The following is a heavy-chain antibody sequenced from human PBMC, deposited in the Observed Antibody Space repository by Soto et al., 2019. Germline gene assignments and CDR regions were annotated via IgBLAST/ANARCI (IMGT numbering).Heavy chain of an antibody. Sequence: SVKVSCKASGGTFSSYAISWVRQAPGQGLEWMGGIIPIFGTANYAQKFQGRVTITADESTSTAYMELSSLRSEDTAVYYCARGWSRWLSVVPAAILSVYYYYGMDVWGQGTTVTVSS. CDR2: IIPIFGTA. D-gene: IGHD2-2*02. J-gene: IGHJ6*02. CDR3: ARGWSRWLSVVPAAILSVYYYYGMDV. CDR1: GGTFSSYA. V-gene: IGHV1-69*13.